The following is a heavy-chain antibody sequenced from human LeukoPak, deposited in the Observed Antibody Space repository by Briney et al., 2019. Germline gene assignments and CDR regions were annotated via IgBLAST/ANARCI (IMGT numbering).Heavy chain of an antibody. CDR1: GYTFTSYG. J-gene: IGHJ4*02. D-gene: IGHD3-3*01. V-gene: IGHV1-18*01. CDR2: ISAYNGNT. CDR3: ARDYDFWSGYFTNFDY. Sequence: GASVKVSCKASGYTFTSYGISWVRQAPGQGLEWMGWISAYNGNTNYAQKLQGRVTMTTDTSTSTAYMELRSLRSDDTAVYYCARDYDFWSGYFTNFDYWGQGTLVTVSS.